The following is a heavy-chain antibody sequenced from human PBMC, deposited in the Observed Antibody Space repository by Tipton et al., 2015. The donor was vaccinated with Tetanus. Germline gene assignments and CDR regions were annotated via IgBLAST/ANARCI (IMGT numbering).Heavy chain of an antibody. CDR3: ARDDDLGYCSGGSCYSAFDI. D-gene: IGHD2-15*01. J-gene: IGHJ3*02. Sequence: SLRLSCAASGFTFSSYSMNWVRQAPGKGLEWVSYISSSSSTIYYADSVKGRFTISRDNAKNSLYLQMNSLRAEDTAVYYCARDDDLGYCSGGSCYSAFDIWGQGTMVTVSS. CDR1: GFTFSSYS. V-gene: IGHV3-48*04. CDR2: ISSSSSTI.